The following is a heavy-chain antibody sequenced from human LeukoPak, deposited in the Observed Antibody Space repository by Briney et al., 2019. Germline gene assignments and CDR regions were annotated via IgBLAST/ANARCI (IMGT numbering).Heavy chain of an antibody. CDR1: GGSISGYY. D-gene: IGHD1-26*01. V-gene: IGHV4-4*07. CDR3: ATYSGSYYGTNYYYGMDV. J-gene: IGHJ6*02. CDR2: IYTSGST. Sequence: PSETLSLTCTVSGGSISGYYWSWIRQPAGKGLEWIGRIYTSGSTNYNPSLKSRVTMSVDTSKNQFSLKLSSVTAADTAVYYCATYSGSYYGTNYYYGMDVWGQGTTVTVSS.